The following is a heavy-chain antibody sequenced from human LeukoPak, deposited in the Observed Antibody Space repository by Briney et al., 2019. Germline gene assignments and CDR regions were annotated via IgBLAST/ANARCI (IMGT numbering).Heavy chain of an antibody. D-gene: IGHD1-26*01. V-gene: IGHV3-30-3*01. J-gene: IGHJ4*02. Sequence: GGSLRPSCAASGFTFSGYPIHWVRQAPGKGLEWVAVISYDGSNKYYADSVKGRFTISRDNSKNTLYLQMNSLRAEDTAVYYCAGDRATSYFDYWGQGALVTISS. CDR3: AGDRATSYFDY. CDR2: ISYDGSNK. CDR1: GFTFSGYP.